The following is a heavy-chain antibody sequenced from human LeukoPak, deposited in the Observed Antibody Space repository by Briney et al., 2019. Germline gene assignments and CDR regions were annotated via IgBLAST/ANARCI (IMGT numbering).Heavy chain of an antibody. CDR2: INHSRST. CDR1: GGSFSGYY. J-gene: IGHJ4*02. CDR3: ARESGWPIDY. Sequence: SETLSLTCAVYGGSFSGYYWSWIRQPPGKGLEWIGEINHSRSTNYNPSPKSRVTISVDTSKNRFSLKLSSVTAADTAVYYCARESGWPIDYWGQGTLVTVSS. V-gene: IGHV4-34*01. D-gene: IGHD6-19*01.